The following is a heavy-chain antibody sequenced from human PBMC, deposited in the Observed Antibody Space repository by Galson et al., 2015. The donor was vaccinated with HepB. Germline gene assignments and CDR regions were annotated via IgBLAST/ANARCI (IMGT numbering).Heavy chain of an antibody. CDR2: ILYDGKNE. CDR1: GFTFHQFG. Sequence: SLRLSCATSGFTFHQFGMHWIRQAPGKGPEWVALILYDGKNEQYAESVRGRFTISRDNLKKTLYLQMNSLRPEDTAMYYCTKDPTWSQVPSYFDSWGQGTQVTVSS. CDR3: TKDPTWSQVPSYFDS. D-gene: IGHD3-3*01. J-gene: IGHJ4*02. V-gene: IGHV3-30*18.